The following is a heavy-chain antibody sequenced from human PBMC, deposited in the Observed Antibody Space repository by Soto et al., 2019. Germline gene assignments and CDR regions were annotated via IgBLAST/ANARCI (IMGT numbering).Heavy chain of an antibody. CDR1: GFTVNTNY. CDR3: ASGRRNEGS. V-gene: IGHV3-53*02. J-gene: IGHJ5*02. CDR2: IYGGGTT. Sequence: EVQLVETGGGLIQPGGSLRLSCAASGFTVNTNYMSWVRQAPGKGLEWGSVIYGGGTTYYADSVKGRFTISRDNSKNILYLQMNSLRVEDTAVYYCASGRRNEGSWGQGTMVTVSS. D-gene: IGHD1-1*01.